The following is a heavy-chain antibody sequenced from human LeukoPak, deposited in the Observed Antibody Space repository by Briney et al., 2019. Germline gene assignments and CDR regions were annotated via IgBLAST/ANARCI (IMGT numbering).Heavy chain of an antibody. J-gene: IGHJ6*03. Sequence: PSETLSLTCTVSGRSIGTYYWSWIRQSPGKGLEWIGYIYVTGSTRYNPYLQSRVTISVDTSRNQFFLKMSSVTAADTAVYYCARHIGGGIEDMDVWGKGTKVTVSS. CDR2: IYVTGST. D-gene: IGHD3-16*02. V-gene: IGHV4-59*08. CDR3: ARHIGGGIEDMDV. CDR1: GRSIGTYY.